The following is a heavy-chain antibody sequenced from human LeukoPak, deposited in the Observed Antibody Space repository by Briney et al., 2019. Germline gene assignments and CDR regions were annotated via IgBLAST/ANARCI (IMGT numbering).Heavy chain of an antibody. J-gene: IGHJ6*02. CDR2: INPNSGGT. V-gene: IGHV1-2*02. Sequence: GASVKVSCKASGYTFTGYYMHWVRQAPGQGLEWMGWINPNSGGTNYAQKFQGRATMTRDTSISTAYMELSRLRSDDTAVYYCARGREPTIFGVVIDYYYYYGMDVWGQGTTVTVSS. CDR3: ARGREPTIFGVVIDYYYYYGMDV. CDR1: GYTFTGYY. D-gene: IGHD3-3*01.